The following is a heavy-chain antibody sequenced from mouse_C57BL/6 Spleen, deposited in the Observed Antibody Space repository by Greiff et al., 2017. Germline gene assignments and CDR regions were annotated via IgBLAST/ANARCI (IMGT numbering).Heavy chain of an antibody. D-gene: IGHD2-3*01. CDR2: INPYNGGT. CDR1: GYTFTDYY. Sequence: VQLQQSGPVLVKPGASVKMSCKASGYTFTDYYMNWVKQSHGKSLEWIGVINPYNGGTSYNQKFKGKATLTVDKSSSTAYMELNSLTSEDSAVYYCARGNGYLYYFDYWGQGTTLTVSS. J-gene: IGHJ2*01. CDR3: ARGNGYLYYFDY. V-gene: IGHV1-19*01.